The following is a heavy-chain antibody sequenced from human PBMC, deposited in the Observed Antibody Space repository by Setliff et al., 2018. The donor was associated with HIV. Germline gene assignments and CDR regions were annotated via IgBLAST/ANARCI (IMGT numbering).Heavy chain of an antibody. Sequence: SETLSLTCTISGDSISDGNYWAWIRQTPGKGLEWIGNIYYSGNFYYNPSLKSRITISLDTSKSHFSLKLHSVTAADTAVYYCARIKAFGSGSYPLDFWGQGTPVTVSS. CDR3: ARIKAFGSGSYPLDF. CDR2: IYYSGNF. CDR1: GDSISDGNY. V-gene: IGHV4-38-2*02. D-gene: IGHD3-10*01. J-gene: IGHJ4*02.